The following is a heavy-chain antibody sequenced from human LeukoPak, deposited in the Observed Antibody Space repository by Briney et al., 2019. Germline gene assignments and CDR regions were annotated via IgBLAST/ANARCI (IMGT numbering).Heavy chain of an antibody. CDR3: ARGRGAYCGGDCSYFDY. Sequence: ASVKVSCKASGYTFTSYGISWVRQAPGQGLEWMGWISAYNGNTNYAQKLQGRVTMTRNTSISTAYMELSSLRSEGTSVYYCARGRGAYCGGDCSYFDYWGQGTLVTVSS. V-gene: IGHV1-18*01. D-gene: IGHD2-21*02. CDR2: ISAYNGNT. J-gene: IGHJ4*02. CDR1: GYTFTSYG.